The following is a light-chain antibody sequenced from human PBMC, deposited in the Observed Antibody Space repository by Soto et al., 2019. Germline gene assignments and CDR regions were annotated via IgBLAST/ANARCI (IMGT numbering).Light chain of an antibody. V-gene: IGKV4-1*01. CDR1: QRVLYSSNNKNY. Sequence: DIVMTQSPDSLPVSLGERATINCKSSQRVLYSSNNKNYLAWYQQKPGQPPKMLIYWASTRESGVPDRFSGSGSWTDFTLTISSLQAEDVAVYYCQQYYSTPYTFGQGTKLEIK. J-gene: IGKJ2*01. CDR2: WAS. CDR3: QQYYSTPYT.